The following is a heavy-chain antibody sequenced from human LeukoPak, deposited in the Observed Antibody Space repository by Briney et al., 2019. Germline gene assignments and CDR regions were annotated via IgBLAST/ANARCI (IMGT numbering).Heavy chain of an antibody. D-gene: IGHD6-13*01. J-gene: IGHJ6*03. CDR1: GFSLSSYA. V-gene: IGHV3-23*01. CDR2: ISSSDDGT. CDR3: ARSAAAAYYYYYYYMDV. Sequence: GGSLRLSCAASGFSLSSYAMSWVRQAPGKGLEWVSAISSSDDGTYHAGSVRGRFTISRDSSKNTLYLQMNSLRAEDTAVYYCARSAAAAYYYYYYYMDVWGKGTTVTVSS.